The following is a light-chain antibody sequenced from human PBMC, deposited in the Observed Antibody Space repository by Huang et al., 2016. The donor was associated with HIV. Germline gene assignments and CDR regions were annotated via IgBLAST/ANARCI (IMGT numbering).Light chain of an antibody. Sequence: DIQMTQSPPSLSASVGDRVTIACQASQDITNYLNWFQQKPGKPPELLIYDASNLKTGVPSRFSGSGSGRDFTLTISSLQPEDIAIYYCQQYHNLPPWTFSQGTKVEIK. V-gene: IGKV1-33*01. J-gene: IGKJ1*01. CDR2: DAS. CDR1: QDITNY. CDR3: QQYHNLPPWT.